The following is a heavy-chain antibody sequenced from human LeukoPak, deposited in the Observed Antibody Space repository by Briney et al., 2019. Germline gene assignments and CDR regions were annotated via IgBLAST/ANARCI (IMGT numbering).Heavy chain of an antibody. CDR1: GFSFTTYW. CDR3: AELGITMIGGV. CDR2: IKQDGTEK. D-gene: IGHD3-10*02. Sequence: GGSLRLSCAASGFSFTTYWMSWVRQAPGKGLEWVANIKQDGTEKYYVDSVKGRFTISRDNAKDSLYLQMNSLRAEDTAVYYCAELGITMIGGVWGKGTTVTISS. J-gene: IGHJ6*04. V-gene: IGHV3-7*01.